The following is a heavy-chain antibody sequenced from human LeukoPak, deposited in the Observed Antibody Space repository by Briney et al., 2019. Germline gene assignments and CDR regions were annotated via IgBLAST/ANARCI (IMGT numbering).Heavy chain of an antibody. Sequence: SETLSLTCAVYGGSFSGYYWSWIRQPPGKGLEWIGEINHSGSTNYSPSLKSRVTISVDTSKNQFSLKLSSVTAADTAVYYCAAHPSRRVGARYFDYWGQGTLVTVSS. J-gene: IGHJ4*02. CDR2: INHSGST. V-gene: IGHV4-34*01. CDR3: AAHPSRRVGARYFDY. D-gene: IGHD1-26*01. CDR1: GGSFSGYY.